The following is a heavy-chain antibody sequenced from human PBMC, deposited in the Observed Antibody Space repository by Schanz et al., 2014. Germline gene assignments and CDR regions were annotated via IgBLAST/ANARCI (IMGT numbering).Heavy chain of an antibody. Sequence: QVQMVESGGGVAQPGRSLRLSCAASGFAFSVYGMHWVRQAPGKGPEWGAVIWYDENNKYYADSVKGRFTMSRDNAKNSLYLQMNSLRAEDTAVYYCARDFDDRRGYGSGYCLGDCMDVWGQGTTVTVSS. D-gene: IGHD3-10*01. CDR3: ARDFDDRRGYGSGYCLGDCMDV. CDR1: GFAFSVYG. CDR2: IWYDENNK. J-gene: IGHJ6*02. V-gene: IGHV3-33*01.